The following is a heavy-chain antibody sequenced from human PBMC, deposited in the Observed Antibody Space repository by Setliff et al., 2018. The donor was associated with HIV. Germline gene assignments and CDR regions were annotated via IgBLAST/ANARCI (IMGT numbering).Heavy chain of an antibody. D-gene: IGHD3-10*01. CDR3: ARHGQYGSGSYYNRPFDY. CDR2: IYPGDSDT. Sequence: GESLKISCKGSGYSFTTYRIAWLRQMPGKGLEWVGIIYPGDSDTRYSPSFQGQVTISADKSISTAYLQWSSLKASDTAMYYCARHGQYGSGSYYNRPFDYWGQGTLVTVSS. J-gene: IGHJ4*02. V-gene: IGHV5-51*01. CDR1: GYSFTTYR.